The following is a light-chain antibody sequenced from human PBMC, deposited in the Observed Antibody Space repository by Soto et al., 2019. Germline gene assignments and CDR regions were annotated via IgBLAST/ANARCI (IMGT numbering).Light chain of an antibody. CDR2: DVS. CDR1: SSDVGAYNY. J-gene: IGLJ1*01. Sequence: QSVLTKPRSVSRAPGQSVPITCTGTSSDVGAYNYVSWYQQHPGKAPKLMIYDVSKRPSGVPDRFSGSKSGNTASLTISGLQAEDEADYYCCSYAGSYIHYVFGTGTKVTVL. CDR3: CSYAGSYIHYV. V-gene: IGLV2-11*01.